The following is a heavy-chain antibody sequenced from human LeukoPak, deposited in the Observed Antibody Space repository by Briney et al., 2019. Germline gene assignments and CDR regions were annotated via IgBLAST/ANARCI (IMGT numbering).Heavy chain of an antibody. CDR1: GFTFSSYG. J-gene: IGHJ4*02. D-gene: IGHD1-26*01. CDR2: IRYDGSNK. V-gene: IGHV3-30*02. Sequence: PGGSLRLSCAASGFTFSSYGMHWVRQAPGKGLEWVAFIRYDGSNKYYADSVKGRFTISRDNSKNTLYLQMNSLRAEDTAVYYCAKDPQKRESYFDYWGREPWSPSPQ. CDR3: AKDPQKRESYFDY.